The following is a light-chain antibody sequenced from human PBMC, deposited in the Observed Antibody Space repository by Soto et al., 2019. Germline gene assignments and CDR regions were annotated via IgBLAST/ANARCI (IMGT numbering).Light chain of an antibody. CDR1: QSVSSNY. V-gene: IGKV3-20*01. CDR2: GTS. CDR3: QHYGSSPMYI. J-gene: IGKJ2*01. Sequence: EIVLTESPGTLSLSPGERATLSCRASQSVSSNYFAWYQQRPGQAPILLIYGTSSRGTGIPDRFSGGGSGTDFILTLSRLEPEDFAVYFCQHYGSSPMYIFGQGTKVEIK.